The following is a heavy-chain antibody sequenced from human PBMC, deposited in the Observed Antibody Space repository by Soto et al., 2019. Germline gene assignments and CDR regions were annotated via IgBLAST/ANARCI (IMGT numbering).Heavy chain of an antibody. CDR2: IYTSGST. Sequence: QVQLQESGPGLVKPSQTLSLTCTVSGGSISSGGYYWSWIRQHPGKGLEWIGRIYTSGSTNYNPSLKSRVTMSVDTSKYQFSLKLSSVTAADTAVYYCARDGIVGATTLFDYWGQGTLVTVSS. CDR1: GGSISSGGYY. CDR3: ARDGIVGATTLFDY. V-gene: IGHV4-61*02. D-gene: IGHD1-26*01. J-gene: IGHJ4*02.